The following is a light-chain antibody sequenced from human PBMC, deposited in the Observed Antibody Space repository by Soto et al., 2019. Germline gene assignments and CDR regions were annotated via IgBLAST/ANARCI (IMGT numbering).Light chain of an antibody. V-gene: IGKV2-28*01. CDR2: FGS. Sequence: DLVMTQSPLSLPVTPGEPASISCSSSQSLLQSNGYNYLDWYLQKPGQSPQLLIYFGSYRASGVPERFSGSGSGTDFTLKIRRVEAEDVGVDYCMKSQQSPPTFGQGTKVDIK. CDR3: MKSQQSPPT. CDR1: QSLLQSNGYNY. J-gene: IGKJ1*01.